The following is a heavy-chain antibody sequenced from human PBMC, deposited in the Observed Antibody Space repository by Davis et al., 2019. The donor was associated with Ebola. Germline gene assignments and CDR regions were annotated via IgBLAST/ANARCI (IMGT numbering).Heavy chain of an antibody. D-gene: IGHD3-10*01. CDR2: MNPNSGNT. CDR3: ARGPIWFGELLSTGGWFDP. V-gene: IGHV1-8*02. J-gene: IGHJ5*02. CDR1: GYTFTGYY. Sequence: ASVKVSCKASGYTFTGYYMHWVRQATGQGLEWMGWMNPNSGNTGYAQKFQGRVTMTRNTSISTAYMELSSLGSEDTAVYYCARGPIWFGELLSTGGWFDPWGQGTLVTVSS.